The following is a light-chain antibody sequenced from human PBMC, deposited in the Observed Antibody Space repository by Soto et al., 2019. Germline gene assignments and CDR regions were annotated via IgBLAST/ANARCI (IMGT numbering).Light chain of an antibody. CDR1: SSDVGSYNL. CDR2: EVF. J-gene: IGLJ2*01. Sequence: HSALTQPASVSGSPGQSITISCTGPSSDVGSYNLVSWYQLYPGKAPKLIIFEVFKRPSGVSHRFSGSKSGNTASLTISGLQAEDEANYYCCSYAGRATYVFGGGTKLTVL. V-gene: IGLV2-23*02. CDR3: CSYAGRATYV.